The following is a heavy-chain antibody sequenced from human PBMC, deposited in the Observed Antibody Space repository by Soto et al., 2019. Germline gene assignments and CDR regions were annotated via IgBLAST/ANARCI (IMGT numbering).Heavy chain of an antibody. Sequence: QVQLVESGGGVVQPGRYLRLSCAASGFTFSSYGMHWVRQAPGKGLEWVAVIWYDGSNKYYADSVKGRFTISRDNSKNTLYLQMISLRAEDTAVYYCARDPRRGYIYGFSYYYYGMDVWGQGTTVTVSS. V-gene: IGHV3-33*01. CDR2: IWYDGSNK. D-gene: IGHD5-18*01. CDR3: ARDPRRGYIYGFSYYYYGMDV. J-gene: IGHJ6*02. CDR1: GFTFSSYG.